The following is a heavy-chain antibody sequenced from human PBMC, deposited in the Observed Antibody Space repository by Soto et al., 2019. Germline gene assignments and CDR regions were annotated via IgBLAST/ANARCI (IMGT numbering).Heavy chain of an antibody. D-gene: IGHD5-18*01. CDR1: GGSISSSSYY. CDR3: ARQPYTAMVSNYFDY. CDR2: IYYSGST. Sequence: SETLSLTCTVSGGSISSSSYYWGWIRQPPGKGLEWIGSIYYSGSTYYNPSLKSRVTISVDTSKNQFSLKLSSVTAADTAVYYCARQPYTAMVSNYFDYWGQGTLVTVSS. J-gene: IGHJ4*02. V-gene: IGHV4-39*01.